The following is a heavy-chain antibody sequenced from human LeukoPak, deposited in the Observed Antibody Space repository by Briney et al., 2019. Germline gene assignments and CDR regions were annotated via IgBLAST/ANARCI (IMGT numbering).Heavy chain of an antibody. Sequence: ASVKVSCKASGYTFNNFDISWLRQAPGQGREWMGSISAYNGKTNYGQNLQGRVTIARDTSATTAVMELRSLRSDETAVYYCARHNTGRYSGYFEYWGQGTLVTVSS. J-gene: IGHJ4*02. CDR3: ARHNTGRYSGYFEY. D-gene: IGHD1-26*01. V-gene: IGHV1-18*01. CDR2: ISAYNGKT. CDR1: GYTFNNFD.